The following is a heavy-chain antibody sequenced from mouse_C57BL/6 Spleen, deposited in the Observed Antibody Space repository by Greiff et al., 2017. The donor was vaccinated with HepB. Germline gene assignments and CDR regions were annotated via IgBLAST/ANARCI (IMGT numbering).Heavy chain of an antibody. CDR2: ISSGSSTI. Sequence: EVQVVESGGGLVKPGGSLKLSCAASGFTFSDYGMHWVRQAPEKGLEWVAYISSGSSTIYYADTVKGRFTISRDNAKNTLFLQMTSLRSEDTAMYYCARPANWDEGFAYWGQGTLVTVSA. V-gene: IGHV5-17*01. D-gene: IGHD4-1*01. J-gene: IGHJ3*01. CDR3: ARPANWDEGFAY. CDR1: GFTFSDYG.